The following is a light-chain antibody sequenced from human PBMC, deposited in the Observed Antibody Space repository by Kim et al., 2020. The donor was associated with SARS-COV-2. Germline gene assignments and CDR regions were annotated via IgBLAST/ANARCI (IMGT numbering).Light chain of an antibody. CDR2: KDT. V-gene: IGLV3-25*03. CDR1: ALAKQY. CDR3: QSPDSTNNYIGV. J-gene: IGLJ3*02. Sequence: SYELTQPPSVSVPPGQTARITCSGDALAKQYAYWYQQKSGQAPVLVIYKDTERPSGIPERFSGSTSGTTVTLTISGVLAEDEADYYCQSPDSTNNYIGVF.